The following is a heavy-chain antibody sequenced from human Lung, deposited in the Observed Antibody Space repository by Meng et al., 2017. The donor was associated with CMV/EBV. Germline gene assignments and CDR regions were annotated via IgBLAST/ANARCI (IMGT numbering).Heavy chain of an antibody. CDR3: ARDWGLRPADIDY. D-gene: IGHD2-21*02. Sequence: GESLKISCAASGFTFSSYSMSWVRQAPGKGLEWVSSITNGKNYIYYADSVKGRFAISRDNAKNSLYLQMNSLRAEDTAVYYCARDWGLRPADIDYWCQGTLVXVSS. J-gene: IGHJ4*02. CDR2: ITNGKNYI. CDR1: GFTFSSYS. V-gene: IGHV3-21*01.